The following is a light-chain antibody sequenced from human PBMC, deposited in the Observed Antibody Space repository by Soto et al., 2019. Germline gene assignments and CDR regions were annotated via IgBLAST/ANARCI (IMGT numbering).Light chain of an antibody. CDR3: SSYTSSSTPYYV. Sequence: QSVLTQPASVSGSPGQSITISCTGTSSDVGGYNYVSWYQQHPGKAPKLMIYEVSNRPSGVSNRFSGSKSGNTASLTISGLQAEDEADYYCSSYTSSSTPYYVFGTGNKVTVL. CDR2: EVS. V-gene: IGLV2-14*01. CDR1: SSDVGGYNY. J-gene: IGLJ1*01.